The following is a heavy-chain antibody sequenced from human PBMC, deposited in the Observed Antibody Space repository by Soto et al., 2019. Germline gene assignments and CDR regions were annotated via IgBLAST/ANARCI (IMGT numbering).Heavy chain of an antibody. Sequence: QPQLQESGPGLVKPSETLSLTCTVSGGSISSSSYYWGCIRQPPAKGLEWIGSIYYSGSTYYNPSIKSRATISVDTSKNQLSLKLSSVAAADTAGYYCARAGEWELLVFDYWCQGTLVTVSS. CDR2: IYYSGST. CDR3: ARAGEWELLVFDY. V-gene: IGHV4-39*01. J-gene: IGHJ4*02. D-gene: IGHD1-26*01. CDR1: GGSISSSSYY.